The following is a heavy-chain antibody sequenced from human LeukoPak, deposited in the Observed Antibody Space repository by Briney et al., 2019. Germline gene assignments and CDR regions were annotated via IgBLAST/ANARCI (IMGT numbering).Heavy chain of an antibody. CDR2: MNPNSGNT. J-gene: IGHJ4*02. Sequence: ASVKVSCKASGYTFTSYDINWVRQATGQGLEWMGWMNPNSGNTGYAQKFQGRVTMTRNTSISTAYMELSSLRSEDTAVYYCARAFRIAAARFDYWGQGTLVTVSS. CDR3: ARAFRIAAARFDY. CDR1: GYTFTSYD. D-gene: IGHD6-13*01. V-gene: IGHV1-8*01.